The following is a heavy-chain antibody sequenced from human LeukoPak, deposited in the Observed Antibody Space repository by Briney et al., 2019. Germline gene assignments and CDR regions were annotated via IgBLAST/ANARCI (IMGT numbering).Heavy chain of an antibody. D-gene: IGHD4-17*01. CDR1: GGSISSYY. CDR3: ARGTRVYGDYEG. V-gene: IGHV4-59*01. CDR2: IYYSGST. Sequence: SETLSPTCTVSGGSISSYYWSWIRQPPGKGLEWIGYIYYSGSTNYNPSLKSRVTISVDTSKNQFSLKLSSVAAADTAVYYCARGTRVYGDYEGWGQGTLVTVSS. J-gene: IGHJ4*02.